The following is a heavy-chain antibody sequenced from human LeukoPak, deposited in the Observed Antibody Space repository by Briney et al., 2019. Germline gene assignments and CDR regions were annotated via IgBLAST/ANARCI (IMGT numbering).Heavy chain of an antibody. CDR2: INPNSGGT. CDR1: GYTFTGYY. J-gene: IGHJ5*02. V-gene: IGHV1-2*02. Sequence: GASVKVSCKASGYTFTGYYMHWVRQAPGQGLEWMGWINPNSGGTNYAQKFQGRVTMTRDTSISTAYMELSRLRSDDTAVYYCARGDKVSRQPINWFDPWGQGTLVTVSS. CDR3: ARGDKVSRQPINWFDP. D-gene: IGHD1-1*01.